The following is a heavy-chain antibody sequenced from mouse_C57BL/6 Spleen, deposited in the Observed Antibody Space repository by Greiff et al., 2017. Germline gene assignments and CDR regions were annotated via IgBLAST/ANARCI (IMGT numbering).Heavy chain of an antibody. CDR3: TVRYDGYYWYFDG. Sequence: EVKVEESGGGLVQPGGSMTLSCVASGFTFRNYWMTWVRQSPEKGLEWVAQLRLKSDNYATDYAESVKGRFTIASDDSTSSVYLQMINLRAEDTGIYYCTVRYDGYYWYFDGWGTGTTVTVSS. D-gene: IGHD2-3*01. CDR1: GFTFRNYW. V-gene: IGHV6-3*01. CDR2: LRLKSDNYAT. J-gene: IGHJ1*03.